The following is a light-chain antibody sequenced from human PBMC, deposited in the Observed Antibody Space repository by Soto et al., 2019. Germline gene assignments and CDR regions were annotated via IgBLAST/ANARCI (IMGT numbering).Light chain of an antibody. CDR1: SSDVGSYNL. CDR3: CSYAGSFTYV. V-gene: IGLV2-23*01. Sequence: QSALTQPASVSGSPGQSITISCTGTSSDVGSYNLVSWYQQHPGKAPKLMIYEGSKRPSGVSNRFSGSKSGNTASLTISGLQAEDEADYYCCSYAGSFTYVFGTGTKLTV. CDR2: EGS. J-gene: IGLJ1*01.